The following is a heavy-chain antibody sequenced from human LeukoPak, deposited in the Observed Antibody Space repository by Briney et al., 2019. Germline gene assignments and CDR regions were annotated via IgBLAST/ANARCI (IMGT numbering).Heavy chain of an antibody. CDR1: GFSITRGDY. J-gene: IGHJ6*03. V-gene: IGHV4-38-2*02. D-gene: IGHD3-10*01. CDR3: ARSGPYYYHYVDV. CDR2: IYHSGST. Sequence: SKTLSLTCTVSGFSITRGDYWGWIRQPPGKGLEWIGAIYHSGSTYYDPSLRSRVAISVDTSKNQFSLRLSSVSAADTAVYYCARSGPYYYHYVDVWGKGTTVTVSS.